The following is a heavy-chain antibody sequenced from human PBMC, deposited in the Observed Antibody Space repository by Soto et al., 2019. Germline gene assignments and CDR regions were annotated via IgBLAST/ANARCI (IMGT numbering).Heavy chain of an antibody. CDR1: GFTFSSYG. V-gene: IGHV3-33*01. J-gene: IGHJ4*02. Sequence: QVQLVESGGGVVQPGRSLRLSCAASGFTFSSYGMHWVRQAPGKGLEWVAVIWYDGSNKYYADSVKGRFTISRDNSKNTLYLQMNSPRAEDTAVYYCARVFIIWGSYRYNGYYFDYWGQGTLVTVSS. CDR2: IWYDGSNK. D-gene: IGHD3-16*02. CDR3: ARVFIIWGSYRYNGYYFDY.